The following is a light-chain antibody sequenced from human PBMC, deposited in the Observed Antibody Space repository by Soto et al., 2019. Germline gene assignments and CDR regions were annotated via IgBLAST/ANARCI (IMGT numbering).Light chain of an antibody. CDR1: SGHSSYA. Sequence: QLVLTQSPSASASLGASVKLTCTLSSGHSSYAIAWHQQQPEKGPRYLMKLDSDGSHTKGDAIPDRFSGSSSGAERYLTISSRQSEDEADYYCQPWGTGIHVVFGGGTKVTVL. CDR2: LDSDGSH. J-gene: IGLJ2*01. CDR3: QPWGTGIHVV. V-gene: IGLV4-69*01.